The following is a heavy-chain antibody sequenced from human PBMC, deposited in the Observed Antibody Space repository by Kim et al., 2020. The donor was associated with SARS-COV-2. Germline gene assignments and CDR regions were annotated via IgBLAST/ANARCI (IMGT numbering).Heavy chain of an antibody. CDR3: ARAAPPLRTSRGWFDP. J-gene: IGHJ5*02. V-gene: IGHV4-34*01. CDR1: GGSFSGYY. D-gene: IGHD2-2*01. Sequence: SETLSLTCAVYGGSFSGYYWSWIRQPPGKGLEWIGEINHSGSTNYNPSLKSRVTISVDTSKNQFSLKLSSVTAADTAVYYCARAAPPLRTSRGWFDPWGQGTLVTVSS. CDR2: INHSGST.